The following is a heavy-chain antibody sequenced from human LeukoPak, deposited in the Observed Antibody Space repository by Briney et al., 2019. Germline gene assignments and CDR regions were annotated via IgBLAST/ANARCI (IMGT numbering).Heavy chain of an antibody. J-gene: IGHJ4*02. V-gene: IGHV4-59*01. CDR1: GGSISSYY. CDR2: IYYSGST. CDR3: ARDCGGDCYSFDY. Sequence: SETLSLTCTVSGGSISSYYWSWIRQPPGKGLEGIGYIYYSGSTNYTPSLKRRVTISVDTSKNQSSLKLSSVTAADTAVYYCARDCGGDCYSFDYWGQGTLVTVSS. D-gene: IGHD2-21*02.